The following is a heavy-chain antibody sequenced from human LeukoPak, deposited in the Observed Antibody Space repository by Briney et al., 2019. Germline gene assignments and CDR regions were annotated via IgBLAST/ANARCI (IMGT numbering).Heavy chain of an antibody. CDR1: GYRFTSYW. J-gene: IGHJ4*02. D-gene: IGHD4-23*01. CDR2: IYPGDSDT. Sequence: GESLKISCKGSGYRFTSYWIGWVRQMPGKGLKWMGIIYPGDSDTRYSPSFQGQVTISADKSISTAYLQWSSLKASDTAMYYCARRTLDYGGNSRIDYWGQGTLVTVSS. V-gene: IGHV5-51*01. CDR3: ARRTLDYGGNSRIDY.